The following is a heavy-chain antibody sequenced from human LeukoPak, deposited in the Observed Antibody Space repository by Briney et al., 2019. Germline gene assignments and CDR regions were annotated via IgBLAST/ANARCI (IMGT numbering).Heavy chain of an antibody. V-gene: IGHV1-2*02. D-gene: IGHD6-6*01. CDR1: GYTFTSYY. CDR3: AVFEYSSSSEQYYFDY. CDR2: INPNSGGT. J-gene: IGHJ4*02. Sequence: ASVKVSCKASGYTFTSYYMHWVRQARGQGLEWMGGINPNSGGTNYAQKFQGRVTMTRDTSISTAYMELSRLRSDDTAVYYCAVFEYSSSSEQYYFDYWGQGTLVTVSS.